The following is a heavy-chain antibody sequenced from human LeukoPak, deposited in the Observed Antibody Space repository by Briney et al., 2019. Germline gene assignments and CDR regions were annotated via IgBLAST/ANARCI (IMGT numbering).Heavy chain of an antibody. Sequence: RGSLRLSCAASGFTFSSYWMSWVRQAPGKGLEWVANIKQDGSEKYYADSVKGRFTISRDNSKNRLYLQMNSLRVEDTAIYYCAKDSGNYYYYYMDVWGKGTTVTVSS. J-gene: IGHJ6*03. D-gene: IGHD3-10*01. CDR1: GFTFSSYW. CDR3: AKDSGNYYYYYMDV. V-gene: IGHV3-7*01. CDR2: IKQDGSEK.